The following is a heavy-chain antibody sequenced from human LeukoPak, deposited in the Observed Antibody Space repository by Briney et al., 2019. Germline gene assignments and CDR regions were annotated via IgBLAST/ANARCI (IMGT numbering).Heavy chain of an antibody. CDR3: VRKIGSPPSPGHFDY. Sequence: PGGSLRLSCAASGFTFSSYGMHWVRRAPGKGLEWVTFISYDGNNRKYADSVAGRFTISRDNSKNTLYLEMNSVRPEDTALYYCVRKIGSPPSPGHFDYWGQGTLVTVSS. CDR2: ISYDGNNR. V-gene: IGHV3-30*03. D-gene: IGHD1-26*01. CDR1: GFTFSSYG. J-gene: IGHJ4*02.